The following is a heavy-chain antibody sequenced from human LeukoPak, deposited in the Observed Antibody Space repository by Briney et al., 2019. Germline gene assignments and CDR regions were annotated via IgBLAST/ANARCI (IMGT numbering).Heavy chain of an antibody. Sequence: PRGSLRLSCAASGFTFSSYGMHWVRQAPGKGLEWVAFIRYDGSNEYYADSVKGRFTISRDNSKNTLYLQMNSLRAEDTAVYYCAKDLLRPTVVDVTEYFQHWGQGTLVTVSS. V-gene: IGHV3-30*02. CDR1: GFTFSSYG. D-gene: IGHD2-15*01. CDR3: AKDLLRPTVVDVTEYFQH. J-gene: IGHJ1*01. CDR2: IRYDGSNE.